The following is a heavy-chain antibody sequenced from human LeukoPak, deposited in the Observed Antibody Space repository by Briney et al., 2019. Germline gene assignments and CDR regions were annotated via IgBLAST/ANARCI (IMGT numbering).Heavy chain of an antibody. V-gene: IGHV4-39*01. Sequence: SETLSLTCSVSGGSIIGSNYYWGWIRQPPGKGLEWIGSIYQSGSGSSYYNPSLKSRVTVFGDTSKNQFFLRLSSVTAADTAVYYCASTLRFLPYRRFDYWGQGTLVTVPS. J-gene: IGHJ4*02. CDR2: IYQSGSGSS. CDR3: ASTLRFLPYRRFDY. D-gene: IGHD3-3*01. CDR1: GGSIIGSNYY.